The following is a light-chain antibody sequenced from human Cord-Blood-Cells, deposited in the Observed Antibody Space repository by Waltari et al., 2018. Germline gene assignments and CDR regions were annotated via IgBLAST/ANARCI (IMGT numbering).Light chain of an antibody. CDR1: QSLVYSEGNTD. J-gene: IGKJ1*01. CDR2: KVS. Sequence: DVVMTQSPLSLPVTLGQPASISCRSSQSLVYSEGNTDVEWVQRRPGRCPMRLSYKVSNRDCGVPDRFSGSGSGTEFTLKISRVEAEDVGVYYGMQCTHWPRCTFGQGTKVEIK. V-gene: IGKV2-30*01. CDR3: MQCTHWPRCT.